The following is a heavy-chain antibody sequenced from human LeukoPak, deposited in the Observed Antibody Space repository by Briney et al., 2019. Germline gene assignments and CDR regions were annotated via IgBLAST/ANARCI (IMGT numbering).Heavy chain of an antibody. CDR2: ISSSSSYI. CDR1: GFTFSSYS. D-gene: IGHD6-6*01. J-gene: IGHJ4*02. V-gene: IGHV3-21*01. CDR3: ARDRNIGSSRWFFDY. Sequence: GGSLRLSCAASGFTFSSYSLNWVRQAPGKGLEWVSSISSSSSYIYYADSVKGRFTISRDNAKNSLYLQMNSLRAEDMAVYYCARDRNIGSSRWFFDYWGQGTLVTVSS.